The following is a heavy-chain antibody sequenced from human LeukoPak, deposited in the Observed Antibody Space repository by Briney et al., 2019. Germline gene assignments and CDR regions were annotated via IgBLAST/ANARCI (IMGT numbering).Heavy chain of an antibody. V-gene: IGHV3-7*01. D-gene: IGHD3-3*01. Sequence: GGSLRLSCAASGFTFSSYAMHWVRQAPGKGLEWVANIKQDGREKYYVDSVKGRFTISRDNAKNSLFLQMNTLRAEDTAVYYCARHYDFWSGYPFDYWGQGTLVTVSS. CDR2: IKQDGREK. J-gene: IGHJ4*02. CDR1: GFTFSSYA. CDR3: ARHYDFWSGYPFDY.